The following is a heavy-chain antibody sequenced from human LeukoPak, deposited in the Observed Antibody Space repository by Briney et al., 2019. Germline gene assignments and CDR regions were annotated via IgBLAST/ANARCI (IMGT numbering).Heavy chain of an antibody. D-gene: IGHD2-2*01. CDR2: ISGSSTTI. V-gene: IGHV3-48*01. CDR1: GFTFSTYS. CDR3: ARDVGYCSSTSCYYFDY. J-gene: IGHJ4*02. Sequence: GGSLRLSGAASGFTFSTYSMNWVRQAPGKGLEWVSYISGSSTTIYYADSVKGRFTISRDNAKNSLYLQMNSLRAEDTAVYYCARDVGYCSSTSCYYFDYWGQGTLVTVSS.